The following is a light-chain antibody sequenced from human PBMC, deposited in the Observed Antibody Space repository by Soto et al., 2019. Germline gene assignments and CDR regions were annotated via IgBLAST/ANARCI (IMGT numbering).Light chain of an antibody. Sequence: AIRMTQSPLSLSASTGDRVTISCRASQGISNYLAWYQQKPGTAPKLLIYGAYTLQSGVPSRFSGSGSGTDFTLTINSLQSEDFATYYCQQYFTYPRTFGPGTKVDIK. CDR2: GAY. CDR1: QGISNY. V-gene: IGKV1-8*01. J-gene: IGKJ3*01. CDR3: QQYFTYPRT.